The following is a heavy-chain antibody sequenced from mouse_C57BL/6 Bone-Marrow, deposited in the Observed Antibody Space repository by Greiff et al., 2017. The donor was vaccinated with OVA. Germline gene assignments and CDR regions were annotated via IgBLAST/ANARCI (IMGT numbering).Heavy chain of an antibody. J-gene: IGHJ1*03. CDR1: GYTFTGYW. D-gene: IGHD1-1*01. CDR2: ILPGSGST. V-gene: IGHV1-9*01. Sequence: VKLQESGAELMKPGASVKLSCKATGYTFTGYWIEWVKQRPGHGLEWIGEILPGSGSTNYNEKFKGKATFTADTSSNTAYMQLSSLTTEDSAIYYCARSLGTTVVADWYFDVWGTGTTVTVSS. CDR3: ARSLGTTVVADWYFDV.